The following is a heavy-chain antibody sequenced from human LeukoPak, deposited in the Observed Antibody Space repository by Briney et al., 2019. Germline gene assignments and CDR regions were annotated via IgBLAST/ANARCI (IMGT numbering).Heavy chain of an antibody. CDR3: ARAVHYSGTSDQYTGGWYYFDF. J-gene: IGHJ4*02. CDR2: FKSRGTT. V-gene: IGHV4-61*02. D-gene: IGHD3-10*01. Sequence: PSETLSLTCTVSGASIGSGNYYWSWIRQPAGKGLEWIGRFKSRGTTNYNPSLKSRATISVDMSRKHFFLDLSSVTAADTAVYYCARAVHYSGTSDQYTGGWYYFDFWGQGTLVTVSS. CDR1: GASIGSGNYY.